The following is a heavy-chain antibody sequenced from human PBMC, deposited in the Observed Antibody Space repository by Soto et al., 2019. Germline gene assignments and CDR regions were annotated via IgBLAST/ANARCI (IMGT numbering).Heavy chain of an antibody. V-gene: IGHV1-18*01. CDR3: ARVGAAAGRGAFDI. D-gene: IGHD6-13*01. J-gene: IGHJ3*02. CDR2: ISAYNGNT. CDR1: GYTFTSYG. Sequence: GASVKVSCKASGYTFTSYGISWVRQAPGQGLEWMGWISAYNGNTNYARKLQGRVTMTTDTSTSTAYMELRSLRSDDTAVYYCARVGAAAGRGAFDIWGQGTMVTVSS.